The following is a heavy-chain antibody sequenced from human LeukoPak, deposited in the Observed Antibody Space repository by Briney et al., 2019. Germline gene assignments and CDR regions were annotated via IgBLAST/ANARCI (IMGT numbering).Heavy chain of an antibody. J-gene: IGHJ6*04. CDR3: VKGKLLWFGELFPYGMDV. CDR2: ISGSGGST. D-gene: IGHD3-10*01. Sequence: GGSLRLSCAASGFTFSSYAMSWVRQAPGKGLEGVSAISGSGGSTYYADSVKGRFTISRDNSKNTLYLQMSSLRAEDTAVYYCVKGKLLWFGELFPYGMDVWGKGTTVTVSS. CDR1: GFTFSSYA. V-gene: IGHV3-23*01.